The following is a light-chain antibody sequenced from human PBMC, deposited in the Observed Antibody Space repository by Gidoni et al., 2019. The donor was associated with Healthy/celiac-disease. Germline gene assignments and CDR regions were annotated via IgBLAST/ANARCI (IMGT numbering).Light chain of an antibody. CDR2: DAS. J-gene: IGKJ2*01. CDR3: QQYDNLPRT. V-gene: IGKV1-33*01. Sequence: DIQMTQSPSSLSASVGDRVTITCQASQDISNYLNWYQQKPGKAHKLLIYDASNLETGVPSRFSGSGSGTDFTFTIRSLQPEDIATYYCQQYDNLPRTFGQGTKLEIK. CDR1: QDISNY.